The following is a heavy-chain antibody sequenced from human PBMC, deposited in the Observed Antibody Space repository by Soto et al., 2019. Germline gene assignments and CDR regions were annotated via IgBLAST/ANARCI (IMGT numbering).Heavy chain of an antibody. CDR3: ARGKRAFRGYNWFDP. CDR1: GGSFSGYY. Sequence: PSETLSLTCAVYGGSFSGYYWSCIRQPPGKGLEWIGEINHSGSTNYNPSLKSRVTISVDTSKNQFSLKLSSVTAADTAVYYCARGKRAFRGYNWFDPWGQGTLVTVSS. D-gene: IGHD3-16*01. J-gene: IGHJ5*02. V-gene: IGHV4-34*01. CDR2: INHSGST.